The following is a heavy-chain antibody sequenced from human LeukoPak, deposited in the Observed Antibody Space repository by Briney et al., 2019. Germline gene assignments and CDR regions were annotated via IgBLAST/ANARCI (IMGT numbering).Heavy chain of an antibody. D-gene: IGHD3-16*01. J-gene: IGHJ5*02. CDR2: INPKNGGS. V-gene: IGHV1-2*02. CDR1: GYTFTSYD. CDR3: ARASFWESPINWFAP. Sequence: ASVKVSCRASGYTFTSYDIKWVRQAPGQGLEWVGWINPKNGGSNYAQKFQGRVTMTRDRSISTAYMELSRLTSDDTAVYYCARASFWESPINWFAPWGQGTLVTVSS.